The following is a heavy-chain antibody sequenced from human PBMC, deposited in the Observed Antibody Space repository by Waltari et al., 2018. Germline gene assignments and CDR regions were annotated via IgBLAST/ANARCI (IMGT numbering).Heavy chain of an antibody. V-gene: IGHV3-7*01. D-gene: IGHD6-19*01. Sequence: EVKLVESGERLDQQQGSLRHACAAHGFNISSFWMNWVRQTPGKGLEWVAGIKQDGSEKYYADSVKGRFTISRDNAKNSLYLQMNSLRAEDTAVYYCATSGWYCFDYWGQGTLVTVSS. CDR1: GFNISSFW. CDR3: ATSGWYCFDY. J-gene: IGHJ4*02. CDR2: IKQDGSEK.